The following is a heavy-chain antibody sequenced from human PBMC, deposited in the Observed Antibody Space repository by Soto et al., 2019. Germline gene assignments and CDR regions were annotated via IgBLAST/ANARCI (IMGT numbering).Heavy chain of an antibody. V-gene: IGHV1-18*01. CDR3: ARAGEMTNYYYGLDV. CDR2: ISGYNGHT. D-gene: IGHD3-16*01. J-gene: IGHJ6*02. CDR1: GYTFTTYG. Sequence: QVQLVQSGAEVRKPGASVKVSCKASGYTFTTYGISWVRQAPGQGLEWMGWISGYNGHTKYAQKFQGRVTMTTATSTSTVYLDLRSLRSDDTAVYYCARAGEMTNYYYGLDVWGQGTTVTVSS.